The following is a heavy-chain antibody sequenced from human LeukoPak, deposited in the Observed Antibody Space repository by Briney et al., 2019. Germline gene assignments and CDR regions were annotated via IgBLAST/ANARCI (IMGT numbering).Heavy chain of an antibody. CDR3: TTTYHYDSSGYSSYY. CDR1: GFTFSNAW. Sequence: GGSLRLSCVGSGFTFSNAWMTWVRQAPGKGLEWVGRIKSESVGGAIDYAAAVKGRFTISRDDSKNTVYLQMNSLKTEDTALYYCTTTYHYDSSGYSSYYWGQGTLVTVSS. D-gene: IGHD3-22*01. J-gene: IGHJ4*02. CDR2: IKSESVGGAI. V-gene: IGHV3-15*01.